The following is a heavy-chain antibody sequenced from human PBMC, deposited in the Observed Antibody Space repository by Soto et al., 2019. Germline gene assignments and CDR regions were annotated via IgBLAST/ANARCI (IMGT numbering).Heavy chain of an antibody. CDR2: IIPILGIA. CDR3: AMSPGQHLAA. V-gene: IGHV1-69*02. Sequence: QVPLVQSGAEVKKPGSSVKVSCKASGGTFSSYTMSWVRQAPGQGLEWMGRIIPILGIANYAQKFQGRVTITANKSTSSAYMERSSLRSEDTAVYDCAMSPGQHLAAWGQGTMVTGSS. J-gene: IGHJ3*01. CDR1: GGTFSSYT. D-gene: IGHD2-21*01.